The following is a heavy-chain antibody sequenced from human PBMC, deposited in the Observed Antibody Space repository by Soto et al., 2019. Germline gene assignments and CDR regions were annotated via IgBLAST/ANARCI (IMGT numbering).Heavy chain of an antibody. CDR1: GVSISTYN. V-gene: IGHV4-59*01. CDR3: ARVAADIASWLDP. J-gene: IGHJ5*02. Sequence: QGQLQESGPGLVKPSETLSLTCTVSGVSISTYNWGWIRQPPGKGLEWIGCIYYSGVTNYNPSLKSRVTISVDTPKNQLSLKLNSVTAADTAVYYCARVAADIASWLDPWGQGTLVTVSS. CDR2: IYYSGVT. D-gene: IGHD5-12*01.